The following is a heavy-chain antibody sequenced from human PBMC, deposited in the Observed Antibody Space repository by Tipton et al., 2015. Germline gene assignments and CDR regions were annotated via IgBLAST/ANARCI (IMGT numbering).Heavy chain of an antibody. V-gene: IGHV4-39*01. J-gene: IGHJ5*02. D-gene: IGHD6-13*01. Sequence: TLSLTCTVSGGSISSSSYYWGWIRQPPGKGLEWIGSLSYSGKTDYNPPLRSRVTISVGTSKNQFSLRLSSVTAADTAVYYCARSLLPETAGLENWFDPWGQGTLVTVSS. CDR2: LSYSGKT. CDR1: GGSISSSSYY. CDR3: ARSLLPETAGLENWFDP.